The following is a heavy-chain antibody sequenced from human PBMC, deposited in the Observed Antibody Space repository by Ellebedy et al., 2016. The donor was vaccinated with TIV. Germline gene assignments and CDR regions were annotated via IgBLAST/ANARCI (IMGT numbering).Heavy chain of an antibody. CDR2: IYYSGST. Sequence: SETLSLXCTVSGGSFSSSSYSWGWIRQPPGKGLEWIGSIYYSGSTYYNPSLKSRVTISVDTSKNQFSLKLSSVTAADTAVYYCSRHVYDTSGYYSDYWGPGTLVTVSS. CDR1: GGSFSSSSYS. V-gene: IGHV4-39*01. CDR3: SRHVYDTSGYYSDY. J-gene: IGHJ4*02. D-gene: IGHD3-22*01.